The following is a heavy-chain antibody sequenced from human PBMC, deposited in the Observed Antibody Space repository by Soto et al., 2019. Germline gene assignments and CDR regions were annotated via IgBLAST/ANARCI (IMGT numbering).Heavy chain of an antibody. CDR1: CGSISSGCYY. CDR2: IYYSGST. Sequence: TLAVTLAVSCGSISSGCYYWRWIRQHPGKGLEWIGYIYYSGSTYYNPSLKSRVTISVDTSKNQFSLKLSSVTAEDTAIYFCARGARFFDAWGQGTQVTVYS. CDR3: ARGARFFDA. V-gene: IGHV4-31*11. J-gene: IGHJ5*02.